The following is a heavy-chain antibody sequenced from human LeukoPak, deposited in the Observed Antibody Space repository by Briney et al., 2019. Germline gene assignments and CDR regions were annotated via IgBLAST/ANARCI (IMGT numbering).Heavy chain of an antibody. J-gene: IGHJ4*02. D-gene: IGHD3-22*01. V-gene: IGHV4-31*03. CDR2: IDYSGST. CDR3: AADTSGYRIFNY. Sequence: SETLSLTCTVSGGSISRGGYCWSWIRQHPGKGLEWIGYIDYSGSTFYNPSLKSRLTMSIDTSKNQFSLRLSSVTAADTAVYYCAADTSGYRIFNYWGQGTLVTVSS. CDR1: GGSISRGGYC.